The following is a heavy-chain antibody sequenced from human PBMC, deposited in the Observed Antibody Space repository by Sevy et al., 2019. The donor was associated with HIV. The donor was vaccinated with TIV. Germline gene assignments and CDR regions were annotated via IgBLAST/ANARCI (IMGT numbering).Heavy chain of an antibody. CDR3: TTDAHDFTNYPSPYYFDQ. CDR1: GFTLSDAW. CDR2: IKSKTDSGPT. D-gene: IGHD4-4*01. J-gene: IGHJ4*02. Sequence: GGFLRLSCAASGFTLSDAWMSWVRQAPGKGLEWVGRIKSKTDSGPTDYAAPVKGRFTISRDESKNTLYLQMNSLKTEDTAVYYCTTDAHDFTNYPSPYYFDQWGQGTLVTVSS. V-gene: IGHV3-15*01.